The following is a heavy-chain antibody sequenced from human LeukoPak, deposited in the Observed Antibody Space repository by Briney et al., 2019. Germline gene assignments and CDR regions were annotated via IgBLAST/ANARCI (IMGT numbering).Heavy chain of an antibody. CDR1: GFTFSSYA. J-gene: IGHJ1*01. D-gene: IGHD2-21*02. Sequence: PGGSLRLSCAASGFTFSSYAMSWVRQAPGKGLEWVSAISGSGGSTYYADSVKGRFTISRDNSKNTLYLQMNSLRAEDTAVYYCARRAHPNRVVTAIPSCFQHWGQGTLVTVSS. V-gene: IGHV3-23*01. CDR3: ARRAHPNRVVTAIPSCFQH. CDR2: ISGSGGST.